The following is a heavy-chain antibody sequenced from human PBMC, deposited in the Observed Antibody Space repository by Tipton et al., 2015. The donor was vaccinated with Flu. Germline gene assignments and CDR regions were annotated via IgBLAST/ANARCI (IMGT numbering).Heavy chain of an antibody. CDR3: AREGHSSGWYD. CDR1: GYSISSGYY. J-gene: IGHJ4*02. V-gene: IGHV4-38-2*02. CDR2: IYHSGST. Sequence: TLSLTCTVSGYSISSGYYWGWIRQPPGKGLEWIGSIYHSGSTNYNPSLKSRVTISVDTSKNQFSLKLSSVTAADTAVYYCAREGHSSGWYDWGQGTLVTVSS. D-gene: IGHD6-19*01.